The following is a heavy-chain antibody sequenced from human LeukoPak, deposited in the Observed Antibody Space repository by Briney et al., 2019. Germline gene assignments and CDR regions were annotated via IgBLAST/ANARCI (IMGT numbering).Heavy chain of an antibody. Sequence: PSETLSLTCAVYGGSFSGYYWSWIRQPPGKGLEWIGEINHSGSTYYNPSLKSRVIISVDTSKNQISLKLGTVTAADTAMYYCARSGIVGIDKNWFDPWGQGTLVTASS. CDR2: INHSGST. D-gene: IGHD2-15*01. CDR1: GGSFSGYY. CDR3: ARSGIVGIDKNWFDP. J-gene: IGHJ5*02. V-gene: IGHV4-34*01.